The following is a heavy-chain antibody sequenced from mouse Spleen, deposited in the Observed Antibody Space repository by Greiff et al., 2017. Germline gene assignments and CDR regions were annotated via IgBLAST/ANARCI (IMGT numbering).Heavy chain of an antibody. V-gene: IGHV3-6*01. J-gene: IGHJ2*01. CDR1: GYSITSGYY. D-gene: IGHD1-1*01. CDR3: ARSYYGSSLDY. Sequence: ESGPGLVKPSQSLSLTCSVTGYSITSGYYWNWIRQFPGNKLEWMGYISYDGSNNYNPSLKNRISITRDTSKNQFFLKLNSVTTEDTATYYCARSYYGSSLDYWGQGTTLTVSS. CDR2: ISYDGSN.